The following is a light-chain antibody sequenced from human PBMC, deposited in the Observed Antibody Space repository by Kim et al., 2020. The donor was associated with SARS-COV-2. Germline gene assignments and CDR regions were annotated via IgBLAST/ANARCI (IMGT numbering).Light chain of an antibody. Sequence: PPRQGATPSCRASQCVSKNFLALYQRRPGPTPRLLIYYATSRATGIPARFSGSGSGTVFTLTISSLEPEDFAVYYCKQRSNWPRTFGRGTEVDIK. V-gene: IGKV3-11*01. CDR3: KQRSNWPRT. CDR1: QCVSKNF. J-gene: IGKJ1*01. CDR2: YAT.